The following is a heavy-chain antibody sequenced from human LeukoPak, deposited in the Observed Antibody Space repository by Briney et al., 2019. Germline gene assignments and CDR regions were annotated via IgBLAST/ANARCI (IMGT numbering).Heavy chain of an antibody. CDR2: IYYSGST. J-gene: IGHJ4*02. V-gene: IGHV4-59*01. CDR1: GGSISSYY. CDR3: AREHSYYDSSGYYYGSGYFDY. Sequence: PSETLSLTCTVSGGSISSYYWSWIRQPPGKGLEWIGCIYYSGSTNYHPSLKSRVTISVDTSKNQFSLKLSSVTAADTAVYSCAREHSYYDSSGYYYGSGYFDYWGQGTLVTVSS. D-gene: IGHD3-22*01.